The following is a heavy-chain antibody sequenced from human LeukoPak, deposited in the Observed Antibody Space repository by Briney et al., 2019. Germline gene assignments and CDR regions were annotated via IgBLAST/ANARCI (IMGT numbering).Heavy chain of an antibody. J-gene: IGHJ4*02. D-gene: IGHD5-12*01. Sequence: ASVKVSCKASGYTFTSYYMHWVRQAPGQGLEWMGIINPSGGSTSYAQKFQGRVTMTRDTSTSTVYMELSSLRSEDTAVYYCARAPPKEYSGYVPLDYWGQGTLVTVSS. CDR2: INPSGGST. CDR1: GYTFTSYY. CDR3: ARAPPKEYSGYVPLDY. V-gene: IGHV1-46*01.